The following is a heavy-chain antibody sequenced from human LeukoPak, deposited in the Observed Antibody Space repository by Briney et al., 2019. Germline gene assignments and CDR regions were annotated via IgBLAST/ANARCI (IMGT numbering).Heavy chain of an antibody. CDR1: GGSISSGSYY. D-gene: IGHD6-13*01. CDR3: ARLGIAAAGTYYYYMDV. J-gene: IGHJ6*03. Sequence: PSQTLSLTCTVSGGSISSGSYYWSWIRQPAGKGLEWIGRIYTSGSTNYNPSLKSRVTISVDTSKNQLSLKLSSVTAADTAVYYCARLGIAAAGTYYYYMDVWGKGTTVTVSS. V-gene: IGHV4-61*02. CDR2: IYTSGST.